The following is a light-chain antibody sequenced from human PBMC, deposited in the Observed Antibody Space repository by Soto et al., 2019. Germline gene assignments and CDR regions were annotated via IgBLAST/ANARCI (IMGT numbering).Light chain of an antibody. CDR2: AAS. J-gene: IGKJ1*01. CDR1: QSISSY. CDR3: QQSYSTLWT. Sequence: DIQMTQSPSSLSASVGDIITITCRASQSISSYLNWYQQKPGKAPKLLIYAASSLQSGVPSRFSGSGSGTDFTLTISSLQPEVFATYYCQQSYSTLWTFGQGTKVEIK. V-gene: IGKV1-39*01.